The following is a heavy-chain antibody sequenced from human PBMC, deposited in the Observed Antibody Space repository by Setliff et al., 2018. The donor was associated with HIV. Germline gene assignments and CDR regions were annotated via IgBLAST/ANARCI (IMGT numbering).Heavy chain of an antibody. CDR2: ISNNGRSK. CDR1: GFTFSSYS. D-gene: IGHD4-4*01. J-gene: IGHJ4*02. CDR3: ARDRSLTDYSNFGFDY. V-gene: IGHV3-30*04. Sequence: RLSCAASGFTFSSYSMHWVRQAPGKGLEWVAVISNNGRSKYYADSVKGRFTISRDNSKNTLYLQMNSLRPEDTAVFYCARDRSLTDYSNFGFDYWGQGTPVTSPQ.